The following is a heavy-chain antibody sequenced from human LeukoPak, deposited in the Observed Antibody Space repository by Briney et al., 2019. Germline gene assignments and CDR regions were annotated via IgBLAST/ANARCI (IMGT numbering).Heavy chain of an antibody. CDR2: INPNSGGT. V-gene: IGHV1-2*02. CDR1: GYTFTGYY. D-gene: IGHD6-19*01. CDR3: AREVAVAGYYFDY. Sequence: GASVNLSFKASGYTFTGYYMHWVRQAPGQGLELMGWINPNSGGTNYAQKFQGRVTMTRDTSISTAYMELSRLRSDDTAVYYCAREVAVAGYYFDYWGQGTLVTVSS. J-gene: IGHJ4*02.